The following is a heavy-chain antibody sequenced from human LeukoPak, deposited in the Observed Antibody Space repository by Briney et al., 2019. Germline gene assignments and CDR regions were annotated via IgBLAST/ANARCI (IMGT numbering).Heavy chain of an antibody. V-gene: IGHV3-48*03. D-gene: IGHD3-3*01. CDR2: ISSSGSTI. J-gene: IGHJ4*02. CDR1: GFTFSSYE. CDR3: ARGDTIFGVVIYFDY. Sequence: GGSLRLSCAASGFTFSSYEMNWVRQAPGKGLEWVSYISSSGSTIYYADSVKGRFTISRGNAKNSLYLQMNSLRAEDTAVYYCARGDTIFGVVIYFDYWGQGTLVTVSS.